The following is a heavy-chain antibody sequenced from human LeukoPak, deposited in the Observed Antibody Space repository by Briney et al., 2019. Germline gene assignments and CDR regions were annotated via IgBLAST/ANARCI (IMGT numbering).Heavy chain of an antibody. D-gene: IGHD3-22*01. Sequence: ASVKVSCKASGGTFSSYAISWVRQAPGQGLEWMGRIIPILGIANYAQKFQGRVTITADKSTSTAYMELSSLRSEDTAVYYCARDALPYYYDSSGYSISYWGQGTLVTVSS. V-gene: IGHV1-69*04. CDR1: GGTFSSYA. J-gene: IGHJ4*02. CDR2: IIPILGIA. CDR3: ARDALPYYYDSSGYSISY.